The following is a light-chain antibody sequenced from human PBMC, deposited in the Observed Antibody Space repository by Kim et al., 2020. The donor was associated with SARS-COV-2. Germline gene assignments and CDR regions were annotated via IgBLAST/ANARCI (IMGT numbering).Light chain of an antibody. Sequence: DIQMTQSPSSLSASVGDRVTITCRASQGISSYLDWYQQKPGKAPKLLIYAASSLQSGVPSRFSGSGSGTDFTLTISSLQPEDFATYYCQQYYSSPWTFGQGTKVDIK. CDR3: QQYYSSPWT. CDR2: AAS. V-gene: IGKV1-39*01. J-gene: IGKJ1*01. CDR1: QGISSY.